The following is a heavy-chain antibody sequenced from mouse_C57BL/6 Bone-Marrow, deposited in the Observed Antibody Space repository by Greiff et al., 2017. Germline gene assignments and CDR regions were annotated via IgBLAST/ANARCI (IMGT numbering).Heavy chain of an antibody. J-gene: IGHJ2*01. Sequence: QVHVKQSGAELVKPGASVKLSCKASGYTFTEYTIHWVKQRSGQGLEWIGWFYPGSGSIKYNEKFKDKATLTADKSSSTVYMELSRLTSEDSAVYFCARHPYYYGSSDYFDYWGQGTTLTVSS. CDR1: GYTFTEYT. CDR3: ARHPYYYGSSDYFDY. CDR2: FYPGSGSI. D-gene: IGHD1-1*01. V-gene: IGHV1-62-2*01.